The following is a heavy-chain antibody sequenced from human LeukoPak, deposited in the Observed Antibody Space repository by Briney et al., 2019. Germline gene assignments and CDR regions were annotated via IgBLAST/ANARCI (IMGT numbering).Heavy chain of an antibody. CDR1: GFTFSSYG. D-gene: IGHD2-2*01. Sequence: PGGSLRLSCAASGFTFSSYGMHWVRQAPGKGLEWVAFIRYDGSNKYYADSVKGRFTISRDNSKNTLYLQMNILRAEDTAVYYCAKDALSYCSSTSCSRDYYYYMDVWGKGTTVTVSS. CDR2: IRYDGSNK. CDR3: AKDALSYCSSTSCSRDYYYYMDV. V-gene: IGHV3-30*02. J-gene: IGHJ6*03.